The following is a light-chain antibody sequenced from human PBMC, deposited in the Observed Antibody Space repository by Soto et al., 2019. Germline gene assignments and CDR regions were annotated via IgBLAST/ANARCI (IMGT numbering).Light chain of an antibody. V-gene: IGKV3D-20*02. CDR1: QSVSSSY. J-gene: IGKJ1*01. CDR2: GAS. CDR3: QQLTDWPPQWT. Sequence: EIVLKHSPGTLSLSPCERAALSCSASQSVSSSYLAWYQQKPGQAPRLLIYGASSRATGIPDRFSGSGSGTDFTLTISSLEPEDFAVYYCQQLTDWPPQWTFGQGTKVDIK.